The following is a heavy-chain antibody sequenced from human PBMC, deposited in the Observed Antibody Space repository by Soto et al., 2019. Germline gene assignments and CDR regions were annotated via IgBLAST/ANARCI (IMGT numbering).Heavy chain of an antibody. Sequence: ASVKVSCKASGGTFSSYAISWVRQAPGQGLEWMGGIIPIFGTANYAQKFQGRVTITADESTSTAYMELSSLRSEDTAVYYCARGGIWSGYYSFGCFDAWGQGTLVTVSS. CDR2: IIPIFGTA. CDR1: GGTFSSYA. CDR3: ARGGIWSGYYSFGCFDA. V-gene: IGHV1-69*13. D-gene: IGHD3-3*01. J-gene: IGHJ5*02.